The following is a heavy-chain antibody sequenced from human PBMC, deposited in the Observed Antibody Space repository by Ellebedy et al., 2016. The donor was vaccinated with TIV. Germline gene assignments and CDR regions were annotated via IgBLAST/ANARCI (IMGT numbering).Heavy chain of an antibody. CDR3: ARVEGEWTSSSAWGDYYYYGMDV. J-gene: IGHJ6*02. CDR1: GGTFSSYA. V-gene: IGHV1-69*04. D-gene: IGHD6-6*01. CDR2: IIPIRGIS. Sequence: AASVKVSCKASGGTFSSYAISWVRQAPGQGLEWMGRIIPIRGISNYEQKFQGRVTITADKSTSTAYMELSRLRSEDTAVYYCARVEGEWTSSSAWGDYYYYGMDVWGQGTTVTVSS.